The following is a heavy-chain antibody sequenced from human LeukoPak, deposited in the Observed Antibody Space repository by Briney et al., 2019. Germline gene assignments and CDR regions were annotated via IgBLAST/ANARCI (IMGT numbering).Heavy chain of an antibody. Sequence: PGRSLRLSCAASGFTFDDYAMHWVRQAPGKGLAWVSGISWNSGSIGYAGSVKGRFTISSDNAKNSLYLQMNSLRGEDMALYYCAKGLVGSSIADFFDYWGQGILVTVSS. CDR1: GFTFDDYA. D-gene: IGHD6-6*01. CDR3: AKGLVGSSIADFFDY. J-gene: IGHJ4*02. CDR2: ISWNSGSI. V-gene: IGHV3-9*03.